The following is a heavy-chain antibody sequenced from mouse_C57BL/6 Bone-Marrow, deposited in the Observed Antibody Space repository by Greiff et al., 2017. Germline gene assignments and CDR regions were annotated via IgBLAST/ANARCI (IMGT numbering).Heavy chain of an antibody. D-gene: IGHD3-1*01. Sequence: EVMLVESGGGLVKPGGSLKLSCAASGFTFSSYTMFWVRQTPEKRLEWVATISGGGGNTYYPDSVKGRFTISRDNAKNTLYLQMSSLRSEDTALYYCARHRGYRFDYGGQGTTLTVSS. CDR3: ARHRGYRFDY. CDR1: GFTFSSYT. CDR2: ISGGGGNT. J-gene: IGHJ2*01. V-gene: IGHV5-9*01.